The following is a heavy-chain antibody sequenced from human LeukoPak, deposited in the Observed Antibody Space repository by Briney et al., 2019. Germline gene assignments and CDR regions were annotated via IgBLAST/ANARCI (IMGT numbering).Heavy chain of an antibody. D-gene: IGHD5-18*01. CDR2: ISSSSSYI. V-gene: IGHV3-21*01. CDR1: GFTFSSYS. CDR3: ARDPNGGGYSYGFDL. J-gene: IGHJ4*02. Sequence: GGSLRLSCAASGFTFSSYSMNWVRQAPGRGPEWVSSISSSSSYIYYADSVKGRFTISRDNAKNSLYLQMNSLRAEDTAVYYCARDPNGGGYSYGFDLWGQGTLVTVSS.